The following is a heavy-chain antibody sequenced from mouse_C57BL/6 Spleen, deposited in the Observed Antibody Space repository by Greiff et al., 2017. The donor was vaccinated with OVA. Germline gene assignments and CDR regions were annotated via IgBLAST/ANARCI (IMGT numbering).Heavy chain of an antibody. J-gene: IGHJ3*01. D-gene: IGHD1-1*01. CDR2: INPSNGGT. Sequence: QVHVKQPGTELVKPGASVKLSCKASGYTFTSYWMHWVKQRPGQGLEWIGNINPSNGGTNYNEKFKSKATLTVDKSSSTAYMQLSSLTSEDSAVYYCAIGSSYGGFAYWGQGTLVTVSA. V-gene: IGHV1-53*01. CDR1: GYTFTSYW. CDR3: AIGSSYGGFAY.